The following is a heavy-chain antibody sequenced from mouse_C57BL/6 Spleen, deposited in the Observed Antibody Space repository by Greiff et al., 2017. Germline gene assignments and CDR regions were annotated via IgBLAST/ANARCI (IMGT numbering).Heavy chain of an antibody. J-gene: IGHJ4*01. Sequence: EVQLQQSGPELVKPGASVKIPCKASGYTFTDYNMGWVKQSHGKSLEWIGDINPNNGGTIYNQKFKGKATLTVDKSSSTADMGLRSLTSEDTAVXYCARGGDGYLYAMDYWGQGTSVTVSS. CDR2: INPNNGGT. CDR3: ARGGDGYLYAMDY. CDR1: GYTFTDYN. V-gene: IGHV1-18*01. D-gene: IGHD2-3*01.